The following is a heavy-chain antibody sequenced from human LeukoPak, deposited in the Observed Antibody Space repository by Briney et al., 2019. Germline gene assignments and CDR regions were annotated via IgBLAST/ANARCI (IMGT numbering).Heavy chain of an antibody. D-gene: IGHD1-26*01. V-gene: IGHV3-74*01. J-gene: IGHJ4*02. CDR1: GFAFTTYG. CDR2: INNDGRST. Sequence: TGGSLRLSCVASGFAFTTYGMMWVRQAPGKGLVWVSYINNDGRSTTYADSVKGRFTISRDNPKNTLYLQMNSLRDDDTAMYYCARNYNGMSYWGQGTLAIVSS. CDR3: ARNYNGMSY.